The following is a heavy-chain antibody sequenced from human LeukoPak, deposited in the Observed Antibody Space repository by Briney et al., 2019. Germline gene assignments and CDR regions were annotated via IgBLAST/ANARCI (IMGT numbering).Heavy chain of an antibody. Sequence: SETLSLTCTVSGGSISSYYWSWIRQPPGKGLEWIGYIYYSGSTNYNPSLKSRVTISVDTSKNQFSLKLSSVTAADTAVYYCASTYYYGSGSYYETPSLFDYWGQGTLVTVSS. D-gene: IGHD3-10*01. CDR3: ASTYYYGSGSYYETPSLFDY. CDR2: IYYSGST. CDR1: GGSISSYY. J-gene: IGHJ4*02. V-gene: IGHV4-59*01.